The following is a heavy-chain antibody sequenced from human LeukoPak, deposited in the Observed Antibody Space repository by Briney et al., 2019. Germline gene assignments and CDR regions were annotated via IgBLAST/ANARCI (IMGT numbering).Heavy chain of an antibody. V-gene: IGHV4-59*08. CDR1: GGSISSYY. Sequence: SETLSLTCTVSGGSISSYYWSWIRQPPGKGLEWIGYIYYSGSTNYNPSLKSRVTISVDTSKNQFSLKLSSVTAADTAVYYCARSHCDSSDLIDYWGQGTPVTVSS. J-gene: IGHJ4*02. CDR3: ARSHCDSSDLIDY. CDR2: IYYSGST. D-gene: IGHD3-22*01.